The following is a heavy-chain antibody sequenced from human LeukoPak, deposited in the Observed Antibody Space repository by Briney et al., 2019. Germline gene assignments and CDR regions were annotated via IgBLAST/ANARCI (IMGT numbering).Heavy chain of an antibody. D-gene: IGHD6-13*01. CDR1: GPSISSYY. V-gene: IGHV4-59*01. J-gene: IGHJ4*02. CDR3: ASGPYPAAGTDHQFDY. Sequence: KPSETLSLTCTVSGPSISSYYWSWIRQPPGKGREWIGYIYYRGSTNYNPSLKSRVTISVDTSKNQYSLKLSSVTAADTAVYYCASGPYPAAGTDHQFDYWGQGTPVTVSS. CDR2: IYYRGST.